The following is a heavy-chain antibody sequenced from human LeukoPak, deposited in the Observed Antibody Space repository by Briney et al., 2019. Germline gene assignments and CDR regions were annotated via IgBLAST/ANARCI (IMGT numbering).Heavy chain of an antibody. CDR3: ARSIVGAPGVFDY. V-gene: IGHV4-39*07. Sequence: PSETLSLTCTVSGGSISSSTYYWGWIRQPPGKGLEWIGSIYYSGSTYYNPSLKSRVTISVDTSKNQFSLKLSSVTAADTAVYYCARSIVGAPGVFDYWGQGTLVTVSS. CDR1: GGSISSSTYY. CDR2: IYYSGST. D-gene: IGHD1-26*01. J-gene: IGHJ4*02.